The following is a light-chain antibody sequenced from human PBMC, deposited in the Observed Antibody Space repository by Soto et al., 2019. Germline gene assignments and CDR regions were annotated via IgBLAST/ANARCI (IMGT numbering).Light chain of an antibody. V-gene: IGLV2-14*03. Sequence: QSVLTQPASVSGSPGQSSTISCTGTSSDVGVYNFVSWYQQHPGKAPKLMIYDVSNRPSGVSNRFSGSESGNTASLTISGLQAEDEDDYYCSAYTSSSTLVVFGGGTKLTVL. J-gene: IGLJ2*01. CDR2: DVS. CDR1: SSDVGVYNF. CDR3: SAYTSSSTLVV.